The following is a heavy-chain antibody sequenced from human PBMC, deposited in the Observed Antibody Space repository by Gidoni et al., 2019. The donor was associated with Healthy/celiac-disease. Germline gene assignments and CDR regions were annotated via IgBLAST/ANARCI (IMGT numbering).Heavy chain of an antibody. D-gene: IGHD3-10*01. Sequence: QVQLVESGGGVVQPGWSLRLSCAASGCTFSSYAMHWVRQAPGNGREWVAVISYDGSNKYYADTVKGRFTISRDNSKNTLYLQMNSLRAEDTAVYYCAKGRVLLWFGELLSSFDYWGQGTLVTVSS. V-gene: IGHV3-30*18. CDR1: GCTFSSYA. CDR2: ISYDGSNK. CDR3: AKGRVLLWFGELLSSFDY. J-gene: IGHJ4*02.